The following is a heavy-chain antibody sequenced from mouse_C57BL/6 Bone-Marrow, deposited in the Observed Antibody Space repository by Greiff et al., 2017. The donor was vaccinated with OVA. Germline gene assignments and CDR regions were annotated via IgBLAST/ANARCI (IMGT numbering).Heavy chain of an antibody. V-gene: IGHV1-53*01. CDR3: AKGGFHWYFDV. J-gene: IGHJ1*03. CDR2: INPSNGGT. Sequence: QVQLQQPGTELVKPGASVKLSCKASGYTFTSYWMHWVKQRPGQGLEWLGNINPSNGGTNYNEKFKSKATLTVDKSSSTAYMQLSSLTSENSAVDYCAKGGFHWYFDVWGTGTTVTVSS. CDR1: GYTFTSYW.